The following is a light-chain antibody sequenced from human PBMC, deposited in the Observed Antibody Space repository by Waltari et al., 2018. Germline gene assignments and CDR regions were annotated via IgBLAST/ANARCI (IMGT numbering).Light chain of an antibody. V-gene: IGLV2-8*01. CDR1: SSDIGGYNY. CDR3: SSYADSNNYV. Sequence: QSALTQPPSASGSPGQSVTISCTGTSSDIGGYNYVSWIQQHPGKAPKLMIYEVSNRPSGVPDRFAGPKSGNTAYLTVSGLQAEDEADYYCSSYADSNNYVFGTGTKVTVL. J-gene: IGLJ1*01. CDR2: EVS.